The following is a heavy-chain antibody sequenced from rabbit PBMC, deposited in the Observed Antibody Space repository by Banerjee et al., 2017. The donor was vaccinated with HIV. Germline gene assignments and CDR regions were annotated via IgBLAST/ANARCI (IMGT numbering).Heavy chain of an antibody. Sequence: QSLEESGGGLVQPEGSLTLTCTASGFSFSGSDHMCWVRQAPGKGLEYIGYITYDGSTYYATWAKGRFTISKTSSTTVTLQMTSLTVADTATYFCARDHPQSSDYDGMDLWGPGTLVTDS. CDR1: GFSFSGSDH. D-gene: IGHD1-1*01. V-gene: IGHV1S40*01. CDR2: ITYDGST. J-gene: IGHJ6*01. CDR3: ARDHPQSSDYDGMDL.